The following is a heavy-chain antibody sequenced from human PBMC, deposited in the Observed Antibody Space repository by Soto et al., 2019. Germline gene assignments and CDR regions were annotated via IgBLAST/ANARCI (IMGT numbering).Heavy chain of an antibody. D-gene: IGHD3-22*01. CDR1: GFTIGNSA. V-gene: IGHV3-23*03. CDR2: IYSGGST. J-gene: IGHJ3*01. CDR3: ATRPLLPGAP. Sequence: GGSLRLSCAASGFTIGNSAMNWVRQAPGKGLEWVSLIYSGGSTYYADSVKGRFTISRDNSKNTLYLQMSSLRAEDTAVYYCATRPLLPGAPWGQGTMVTVSS.